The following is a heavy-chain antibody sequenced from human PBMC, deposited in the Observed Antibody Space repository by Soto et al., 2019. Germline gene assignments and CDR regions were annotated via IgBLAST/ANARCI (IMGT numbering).Heavy chain of an antibody. Sequence: PXESLKISFKGSGYSFTSYWIGWVRQIPGKGLEWMGIIYPGDSDTRYSPSFQGQVTISADKSISTAYLQWSSLKASDTAMYYCARQMTTVTTFWFDPWGQGTLVTVSS. CDR1: GYSFTSYW. V-gene: IGHV5-51*01. J-gene: IGHJ5*02. D-gene: IGHD4-17*01. CDR3: ARQMTTVTTFWFDP. CDR2: IYPGDSDT.